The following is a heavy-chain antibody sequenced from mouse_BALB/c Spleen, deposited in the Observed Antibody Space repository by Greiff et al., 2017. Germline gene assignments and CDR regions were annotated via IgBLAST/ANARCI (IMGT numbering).Heavy chain of an antibody. Sequence: QVQLQQSGPGLVAPSQSLSITCTVSGFSLTGYGVNWVRQPPGKGLEWLGMIWGDGSTDYNSALKSRLSISKDNSKSQVFLKMNSLQTDDTAMYYCAREDYGSPYAMDYWGQGTSVTVSS. CDR1: GFSLTGYG. CDR2: IWGDGST. CDR3: AREDYGSPYAMDY. J-gene: IGHJ4*01. D-gene: IGHD1-1*01. V-gene: IGHV2-6-7*01.